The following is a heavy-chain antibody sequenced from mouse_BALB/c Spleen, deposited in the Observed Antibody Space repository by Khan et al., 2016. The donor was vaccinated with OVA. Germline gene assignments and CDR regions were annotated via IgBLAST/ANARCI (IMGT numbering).Heavy chain of an antibody. CDR3: ARSGYGNPFAY. Sequence: QVQLKQSGAELVKPGTSVKISCKASGYTFTSYYMYWVKQRPGQGLEWIGGINPNNGDSNFNEKFKSTATLTVDKSSSTAYMKLGILPSEASAVYYCARSGYGNPFAYWGHGTLVTVSA. J-gene: IGHJ3*01. CDR2: INPNNGDS. V-gene: IGHV1S81*02. CDR1: GYTFTSYY. D-gene: IGHD2-1*01.